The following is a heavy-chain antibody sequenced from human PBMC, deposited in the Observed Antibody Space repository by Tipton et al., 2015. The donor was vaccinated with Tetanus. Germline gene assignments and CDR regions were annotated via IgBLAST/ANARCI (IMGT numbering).Heavy chain of an antibody. V-gene: IGHV4-31*03. J-gene: IGHJ4*02. CDR2: IYYSGSA. D-gene: IGHD3-9*01. CDR1: GGSISSGGYY. Sequence: TLSLTCTVSGGSISSGGYYWSWIRQHPGKGLEWIGYIYYSGSAYYNPSLKSRVTISIDTSKNQFSLKLSSVTAADTAVYYCARHAGAGATIWGTDYWGQGTLVTVSS. CDR3: ARHAGAGATIWGTDY.